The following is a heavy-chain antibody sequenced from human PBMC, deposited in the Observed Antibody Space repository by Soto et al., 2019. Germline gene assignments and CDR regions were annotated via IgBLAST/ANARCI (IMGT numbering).Heavy chain of an antibody. V-gene: IGHV1-46*01. CDR1: GYTFTTYD. Sequence: QVQLVQSGAEVKKPGASVRVSCKASGYTFTTYDIHWVRQAPGLGLEWMGIITPGGGITSYAQKCKGRITMTKDTSTSTVYQELSSLRSEDTAMYYCAKVLPGLVPRYFDTWGQGTLVTVSS. D-gene: IGHD6-19*01. CDR2: ITPGGGIT. CDR3: AKVLPGLVPRYFDT. J-gene: IGHJ4*02.